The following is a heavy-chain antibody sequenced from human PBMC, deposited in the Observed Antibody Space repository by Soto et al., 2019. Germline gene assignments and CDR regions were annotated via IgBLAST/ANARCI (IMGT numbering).Heavy chain of an antibody. J-gene: IGHJ4*02. CDR1: GFTFSGYS. D-gene: IGHD3-9*01. Sequence: GGSLRLSCAASGFTFSGYSVNWVRQAPVKGLEWVSYISSGSKTIYYAESVKGRFTVSRDNARNSQYLQMNSLRDEDTAVYYCAREDILGVRSFDYWGRGTLVTVSS. CDR2: ISSGSKTI. CDR3: AREDILGVRSFDY. V-gene: IGHV3-48*02.